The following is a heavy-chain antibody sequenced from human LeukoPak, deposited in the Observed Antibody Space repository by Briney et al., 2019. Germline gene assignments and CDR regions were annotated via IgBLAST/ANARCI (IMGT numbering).Heavy chain of an antibody. CDR3: AREGVSLGDWFDP. V-gene: IGHV4-59*01. Sequence: SETLSLTCTVSGGSISSYYWSWIRQPPGKGPEWIGYIYYSGSTNYNPSLKSRVTISVDTSKNQFSLKLSSVTAADTAVYYCAREGVSLGDWFDPWGQGTLVTVSS. D-gene: IGHD3-16*01. J-gene: IGHJ5*02. CDR1: GGSISSYY. CDR2: IYYSGST.